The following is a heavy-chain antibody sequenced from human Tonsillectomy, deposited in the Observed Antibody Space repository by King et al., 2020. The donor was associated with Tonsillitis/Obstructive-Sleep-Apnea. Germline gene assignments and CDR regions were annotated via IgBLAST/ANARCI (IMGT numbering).Heavy chain of an antibody. J-gene: IGHJ4*02. D-gene: IGHD3-10*01. V-gene: IGHV3-23*04. CDR3: AKGRGCFDY. Sequence: QLVQSGGGLVQPGGSLRLSCAASGFTFSNYAMSWVRQAPGKGLGWVSSIISSGGGTYYADSVKGRFTISRDNSKNTLYLQMNSLRAEDTAVYYCAKGRGCFDYWGQGTLVTVSS. CDR2: IISSGGGT. CDR1: GFTFSNYA.